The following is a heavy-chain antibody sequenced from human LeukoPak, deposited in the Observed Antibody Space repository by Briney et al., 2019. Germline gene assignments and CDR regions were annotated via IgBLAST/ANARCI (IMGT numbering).Heavy chain of an antibody. D-gene: IGHD3-22*01. CDR2: ISWNSGSI. CDR3: AKGSFYDSSGYYDY. J-gene: IGHJ4*02. V-gene: IGHV3-9*01. Sequence: PGGSLRLSCAASGFTFDDYVMHWVRQAPGKGLEWVSGISWNSGSIGYADSVKGRFTISRDNAKNSLYLQMNSLRAEDTALYYCAKGSFYDSSGYYDYWGQGTLVTVSS. CDR1: GFTFDDYV.